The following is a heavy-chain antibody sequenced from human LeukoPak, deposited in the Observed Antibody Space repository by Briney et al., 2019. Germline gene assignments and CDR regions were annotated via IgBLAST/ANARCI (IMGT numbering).Heavy chain of an antibody. D-gene: IGHD3-3*01. V-gene: IGHV3-7*01. CDR3: ARDGHITIFGVVPLDY. CDR2: IKQDGSEK. CDR1: GFTISTYW. J-gene: IGHJ4*02. Sequence: PGGSLRLSCAASGFTISTYWMSWVRQAPGRGLEWVANIKQDGSEKYYVDSVKGRFTISRDNAKNSLYLQMNSLRAEDTAAYYCARDGHITIFGVVPLDYWGQGTLVTVSS.